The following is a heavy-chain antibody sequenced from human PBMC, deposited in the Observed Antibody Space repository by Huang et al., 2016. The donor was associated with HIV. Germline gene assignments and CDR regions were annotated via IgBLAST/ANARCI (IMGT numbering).Heavy chain of an antibody. Sequence: QLVESGGGLVRPGGSLRISCATSGFSFGSYNMKWVCQATGKGREWVWYSSDSSNYIEYADAVKGRFTIASDKVKKSLYRRMHSLRADDTAVYYCARAYCGGDCYPGVTYRNGMDVWGQGTTVTVSS. D-gene: IGHD2-21*02. CDR2: SSDSSNYI. V-gene: IGHV3-21*01. CDR1: GFSFGSYN. CDR3: ARAYCGGDCYPGVTYRNGMDV. J-gene: IGHJ6*02.